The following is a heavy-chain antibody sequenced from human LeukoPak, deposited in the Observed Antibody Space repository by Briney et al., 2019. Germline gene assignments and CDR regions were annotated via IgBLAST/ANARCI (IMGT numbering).Heavy chain of an antibody. V-gene: IGHV3-30*04. J-gene: IGHJ3*02. CDR3: ARKRSAGADDPFEI. CDR2: ISYDGSNK. CDR1: GFTFSNYA. Sequence: GGSLRLSCAGSGFTFSNYAIHWVRQAPGKGLEWVAIISYDGSNKDYADSVKGRFTISRDNSKNTLYLQVDSLRPEDTAVYYCARKRSAGADDPFEIWGQGTMVTVSS. D-gene: IGHD1-26*01.